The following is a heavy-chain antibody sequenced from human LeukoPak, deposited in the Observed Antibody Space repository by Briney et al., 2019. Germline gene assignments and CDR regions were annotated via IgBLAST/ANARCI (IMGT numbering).Heavy chain of an antibody. CDR1: GFTFSSYG. V-gene: IGHV3-30*18. J-gene: IGHJ6*03. CDR3: GKGGNMYYYRDV. Sequence: GGSLRLSCAASGFTFSSYGMHWVRQAPGKGLEWVAVISYDGSNKYYADSVKGRFTISRDNSKNTLYLQMNSLRAEDTAVYYCGKGGNMYYYRDVGGKGPRVTVPS. CDR2: ISYDGSNK. D-gene: IGHD2/OR15-2a*01.